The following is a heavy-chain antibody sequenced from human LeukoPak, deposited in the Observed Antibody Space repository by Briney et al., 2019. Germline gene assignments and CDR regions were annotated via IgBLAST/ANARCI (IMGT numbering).Heavy chain of an antibody. CDR2: IKQDGSEK. J-gene: IGHJ5*02. D-gene: IGHD2-21*01. CDR1: GFTFSDHF. Sequence: GGSLRLSCAVSGFTFSDHFLDWVRQAPGKGLEWVANIKQDGSEKYYVDSVKGRFTISRDNAKNSLYLQMISLRVDDTAVYYCARATASNWFDPWGQGTLVTVSS. V-gene: IGHV3-7*01. CDR3: ARATASNWFDP.